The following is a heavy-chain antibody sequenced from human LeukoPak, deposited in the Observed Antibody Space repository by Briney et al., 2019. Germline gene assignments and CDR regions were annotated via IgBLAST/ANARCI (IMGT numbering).Heavy chain of an antibody. CDR2: IRSDGSDT. J-gene: IGHJ4*02. CDR1: GFTFSDTW. CDR3: ARDWFHAIDY. Sequence: GGSLRLSYAASGFTFSDTWMHWVRHAPGKGLVWVSRIRSDGSDTRYAESVKGRFTISRDNAKNTLYLQMNSLRAEDTAVYYCARDWFHAIDYWGQGTLVTVSS. V-gene: IGHV3-74*01. D-gene: IGHD2/OR15-2a*01.